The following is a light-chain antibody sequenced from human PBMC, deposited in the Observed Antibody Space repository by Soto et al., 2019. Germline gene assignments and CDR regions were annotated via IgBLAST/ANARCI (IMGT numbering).Light chain of an antibody. V-gene: IGLV1-40*01. CDR1: SSNIGAGYD. CDR2: GNS. J-gene: IGLJ1*01. CDR3: QSYASSLSGFYV. Sequence: QSALTQPPSVSGAPGQRVTISCTGSSSNIGAGYDVHWYQQLPGTAPKLLTYGNSNRPSGVPDRFSGSKSGTSASLAITGLQAEDDADYYCQSYASSLSGFYVFGTATRSPS.